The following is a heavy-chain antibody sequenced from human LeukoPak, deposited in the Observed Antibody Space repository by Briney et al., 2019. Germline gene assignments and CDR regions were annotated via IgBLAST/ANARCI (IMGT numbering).Heavy chain of an antibody. CDR3: ARGGWFGQLLPNDY. D-gene: IGHD3-10*01. V-gene: IGHV3-33*01. CDR2: IWHDGSNK. CDR1: GFTFSSYA. Sequence: PGGSLRLSCAASGFTFSSYAMHWVRQAPGKGLECVAAIWHDGSNKYYTDSVKGRFTISRDNSQNTLYLQMNNLRAEDTAVYYCARGGWFGQLLPNDYWGQGTLVTVSS. J-gene: IGHJ4*02.